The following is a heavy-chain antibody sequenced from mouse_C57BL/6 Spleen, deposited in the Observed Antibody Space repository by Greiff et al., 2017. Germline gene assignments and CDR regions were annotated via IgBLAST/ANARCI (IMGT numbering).Heavy chain of an antibody. CDR3: TRDDGAWFAY. V-gene: IGHV5-9-1*02. Sequence: EVMLVESGEGLVKPGGSLKLSCAASGFTFSSYAMSWVRQTPEKRLEWVPYISSGGDYISYADTVKGRFTISRDNARNTLYLQMSSLKSEDTAMYYCTRDDGAWFAYWGQGTLVTVSA. CDR2: ISSGGDYI. CDR1: GFTFSSYA. D-gene: IGHD1-2*01. J-gene: IGHJ3*01.